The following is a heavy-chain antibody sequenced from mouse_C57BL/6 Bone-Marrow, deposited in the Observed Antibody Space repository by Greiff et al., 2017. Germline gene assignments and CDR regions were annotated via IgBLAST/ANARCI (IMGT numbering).Heavy chain of an antibody. CDR3: ARGAVKAFAY. Sequence: QVHVKQSGPELVKPGASVKISCKASGYAFSSSWMNWVKQRPGKGLEWIGRIYPGDGDTNYNGKFKGKATLTADKSSSTAYMQLSSLTSEDSAVYFCARGAVKAFAYWGQGTLVTVSA. V-gene: IGHV1-82*01. CDR1: GYAFSSSW. J-gene: IGHJ3*01. CDR2: IYPGDGDT.